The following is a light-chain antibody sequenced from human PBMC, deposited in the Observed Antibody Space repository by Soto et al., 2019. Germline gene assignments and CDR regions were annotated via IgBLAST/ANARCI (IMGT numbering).Light chain of an antibody. V-gene: IGKV1-12*01. CDR1: QLIRSW. J-gene: IGKJ4*01. CDR3: QQDASFPLT. Sequence: DVQMTQSPSSVSASVGDRVTITCRSSQLIRSWLAWYQQKPETPPKLLIYAASNLPSGVPPRFNGIESGREFTLTLSSHQPEAFATCFFQQDASFPLTFGGGTKVEMK. CDR2: AAS.